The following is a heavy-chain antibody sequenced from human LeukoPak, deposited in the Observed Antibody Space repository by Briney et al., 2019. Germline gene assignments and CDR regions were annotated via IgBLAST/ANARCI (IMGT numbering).Heavy chain of an antibody. CDR3: AKDRGYSSAWYVMGLDY. V-gene: IGHV3-30*02. CDR2: IRYNGNNK. CDR1: GFTFSNYG. D-gene: IGHD6-19*01. Sequence: PGGSLRLSCAVSGFTFSNYGMHWVRQAPGKGLEWVAFIRYNGNNKYYADSVKGRFTISRDNSKNMLYVQMNSLRTVDTTVHYCAKDRGYSSAWYVMGLDYWGQGTLVTVSS. J-gene: IGHJ4*02.